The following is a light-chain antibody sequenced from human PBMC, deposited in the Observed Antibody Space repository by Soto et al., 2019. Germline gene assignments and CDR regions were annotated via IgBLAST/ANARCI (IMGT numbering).Light chain of an antibody. J-gene: IGKJ1*01. Sequence: EIVLTQSPGTLSLSPGERATLSCRASQSVVNNYLAWYQQKPGQAPRLLIYGASSRATGIPDRFSGSGSGTDFTLTISRLEPEDFALYYCQQYGSAPWTFGQVTKVESK. CDR3: QQYGSAPWT. CDR1: QSVVNNY. CDR2: GAS. V-gene: IGKV3-20*01.